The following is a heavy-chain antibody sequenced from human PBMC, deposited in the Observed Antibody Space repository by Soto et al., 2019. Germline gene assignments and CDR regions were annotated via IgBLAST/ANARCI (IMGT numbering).Heavy chain of an antibody. CDR2: INDDGSTT. J-gene: IGHJ4*02. Sequence: EVQLVESGGGLFQPGGSLRLSCAASGFTFRTSWMYWVRQPPGKGLVWVSRINDDGSTTTYADSVKGRFTISRDNAKNTLFMQMDSLRAEDMGVYYCARGNYGPDYWGQGTLVTVSS. D-gene: IGHD3-10*01. CDR3: ARGNYGPDY. V-gene: IGHV3-74*03. CDR1: GFTFRTSW.